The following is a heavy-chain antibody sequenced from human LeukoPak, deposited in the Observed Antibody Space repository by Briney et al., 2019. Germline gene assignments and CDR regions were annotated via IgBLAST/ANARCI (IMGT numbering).Heavy chain of an antibody. Sequence: GSLRLSCAASGFTLSNFAMMWVRQAPGKGLEWVSSITGDYATYSADPAKGRFTTSRDNSKNIVYLQMDSLRDDDTAVYYCAKGAASGLVDWFDPWGQGTLVTVSS. CDR3: AKGAASGLVDWFDP. J-gene: IGHJ5*02. CDR1: GFTLSNFA. V-gene: IGHV3-23*01. D-gene: IGHD3-22*01. CDR2: ITGDYAT.